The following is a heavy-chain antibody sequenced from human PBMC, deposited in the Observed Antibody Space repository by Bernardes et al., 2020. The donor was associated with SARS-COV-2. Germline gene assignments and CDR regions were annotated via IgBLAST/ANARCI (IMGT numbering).Heavy chain of an antibody. CDR2: FDPEDGET. D-gene: IGHD6-19*01. J-gene: IGHJ5*02. Sequence: ASVKVSCKVSGYTLTELSMHWVRQASGKGLEWMGGFDPEDGETIYAQKFQGRVTMTEDTSTDTAYMELSSLRSEDTAVYYCATAPGIAVAGPPHWFDPWGQGTLVTVSS. CDR1: GYTLTELS. V-gene: IGHV1-24*01. CDR3: ATAPGIAVAGPPHWFDP.